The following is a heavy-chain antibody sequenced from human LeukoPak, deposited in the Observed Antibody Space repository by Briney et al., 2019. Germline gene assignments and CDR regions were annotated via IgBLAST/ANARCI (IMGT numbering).Heavy chain of an antibody. V-gene: IGHV3-30*04. CDR1: GFTFSSYA. Sequence: GRSLRLSCAASGFTFSSYAMHWVRQAPGKGLEWVAVISYDGNNKYYADSVKGRFTISRDNSKNTLYLQMNNLRAEDTAVYYCAAARANYYFAMDVWGQGTTVTVSS. J-gene: IGHJ6*02. D-gene: IGHD6-6*01. CDR3: AAARANYYFAMDV. CDR2: ISYDGNNK.